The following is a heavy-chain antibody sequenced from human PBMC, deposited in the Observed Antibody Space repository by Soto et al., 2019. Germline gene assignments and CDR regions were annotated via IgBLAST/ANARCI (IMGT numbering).Heavy chain of an antibody. CDR3: ARGGSMMDG. Sequence: QVQLQESGPGLVKPSETLSLTCTVSGGSISSYYWSWIRQPPGKGLEWIGYIYYSGSTNYNPSLKRRVTISVDTSKNQFSLKLSSVTAAGTAVYYCARGGSMMDGWGQGTTVTVSS. CDR2: IYYSGST. V-gene: IGHV4-59*01. CDR1: GGSISSYY. J-gene: IGHJ6*02. D-gene: IGHD3-16*01.